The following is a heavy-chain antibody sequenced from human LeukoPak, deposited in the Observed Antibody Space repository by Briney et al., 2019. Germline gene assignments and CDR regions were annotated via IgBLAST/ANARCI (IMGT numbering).Heavy chain of an antibody. Sequence: ASVKVSCKASGYTFTSYGISWVRQVPGQGLEWMGWISAYTGNTNYAQNLQGRVTITTDTSTRTAYMDLRSLRSDDTAVYYCARDPSLRYFDYWGQGTLVTVSS. CDR2: ISAYTGNT. CDR1: GYTFTSYG. CDR3: ARDPSLRYFDY. V-gene: IGHV1-18*01. D-gene: IGHD3-9*01. J-gene: IGHJ4*02.